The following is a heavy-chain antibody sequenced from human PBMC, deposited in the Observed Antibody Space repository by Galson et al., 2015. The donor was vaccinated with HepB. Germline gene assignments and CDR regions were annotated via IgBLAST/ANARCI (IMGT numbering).Heavy chain of an antibody. CDR3: ARDKALNGMDV. CDR1: GGTFSIYT. J-gene: IGHJ6*02. V-gene: IGHV1-69*08. CDR2: IVPILDTS. Sequence: SVKVSCKVSGGTFSIYTFSWVRRAPGQGLEWLGRIVPILDTSNYAQKFLGRITITADKSTSTSYMELSSLRSEDTAIYYCARDKALNGMDVWGQGTTVTVSS.